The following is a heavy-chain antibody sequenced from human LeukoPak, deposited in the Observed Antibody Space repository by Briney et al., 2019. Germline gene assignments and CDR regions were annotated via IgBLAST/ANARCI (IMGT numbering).Heavy chain of an antibody. CDR3: ARVPPRYGGYYFDY. CDR1: GFSISSNY. CDR2: IYAGGNT. Sequence: GGSLRLSCAASGFSISSNYMSWVRQAPGKGLEWVSIIYAGGNTYYAASVKGRFTVSRDNSKNTLYLQMNSLRAEDTAVFYCARVPPRYGGYYFDYWGQGTLVTVSS. D-gene: IGHD4-23*01. V-gene: IGHV3-53*01. J-gene: IGHJ4*02.